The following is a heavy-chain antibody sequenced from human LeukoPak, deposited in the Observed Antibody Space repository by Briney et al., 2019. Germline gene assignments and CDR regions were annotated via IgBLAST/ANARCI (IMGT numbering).Heavy chain of an antibody. D-gene: IGHD4-17*01. CDR3: AREVGGGDQYYFDY. J-gene: IGHJ4*02. V-gene: IGHV1-18*01. CDR1: GYPFANFA. CDR2: ISGDKGPT. Sequence: ASVKVSCKASGYPFANFAISWVRQARGQGLEWVGWISGDKGPTYYAQKLQGRVTLTTDTSTSTAYMELTNLRSNDTAVYYCAREVGGGDQYYFDYWGQGTLVTVSS.